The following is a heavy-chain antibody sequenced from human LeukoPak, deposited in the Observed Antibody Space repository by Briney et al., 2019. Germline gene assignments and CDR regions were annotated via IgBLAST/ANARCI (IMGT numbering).Heavy chain of an antibody. V-gene: IGHV3-74*01. D-gene: IGHD3-9*01. CDR2: INSDMSTT. J-gene: IGHJ4*02. CDR1: GFTFSSYW. CDR3: ARAGRGLRFFDRLTYDY. Sequence: GGSLRLSCTSSGFTFSSYWMHWVRQAPGKGLVWVSRINSDMSTTTYADSVKGRFTISRDNAKNTLFLQMNSLRAEDTAVYYCARAGRGLRFFDRLTYDYWGQGTLVTVSS.